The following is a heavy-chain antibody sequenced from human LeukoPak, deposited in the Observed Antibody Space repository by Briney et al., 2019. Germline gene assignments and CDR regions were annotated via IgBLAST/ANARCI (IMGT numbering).Heavy chain of an antibody. CDR1: GYTFTSYG. D-gene: IGHD2-2*01. CDR3: GLESAYCSSTSCYAY. J-gene: IGHJ4*02. Sequence: EASVKVSCKASGYTFTSYGISWVRQAPGQGLEWMGWISAYNGNTNYAQKLQGRVTMTTDTSTSTAYMELRSLRSDDTAVYYCGLESAYCSSTSCYAYWGQGTLVTVSS. CDR2: ISAYNGNT. V-gene: IGHV1-18*01.